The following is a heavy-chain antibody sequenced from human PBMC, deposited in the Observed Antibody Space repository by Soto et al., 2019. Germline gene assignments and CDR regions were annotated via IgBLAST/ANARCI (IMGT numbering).Heavy chain of an antibody. J-gene: IGHJ4*02. CDR1: GYSFTSTY. CDR3: ALKEGTCCDN. Sequence: QVQLVQAGAEVKKPGASVRFSCRASGYSFTSTYVHWVRQAPGQGPEWMGIIIPAGGTTYYAQKCRSRPTMTSATSTTTIFMDLNDLTTEQTAVYFCALKEGTCCDNWAQGSLLTVSS. D-gene: IGHD2-15*01. CDR2: IIPAGGTT. V-gene: IGHV1-46*01.